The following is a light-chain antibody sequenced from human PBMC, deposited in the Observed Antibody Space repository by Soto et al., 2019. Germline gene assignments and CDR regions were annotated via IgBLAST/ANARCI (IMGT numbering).Light chain of an antibody. CDR1: SSDVGGYNY. J-gene: IGLJ2*01. CDR3: TSYTSSSTLVL. V-gene: IGLV2-14*01. Sequence: QSALTQPASVSGSPGQSVTISCTGSSSDVGGYNYVSWYQQHPGKAPKLIIYDVSNRPSGISNRLSGSKSDNTASLTISGLQAEDEADYYCTSYTSSSTLVLFGGGTKVTVL. CDR2: DVS.